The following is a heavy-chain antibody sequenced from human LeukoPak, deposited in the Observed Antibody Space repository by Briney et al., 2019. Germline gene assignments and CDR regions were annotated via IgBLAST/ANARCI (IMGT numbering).Heavy chain of an antibody. D-gene: IGHD3-10*01. CDR1: GGSISSSSYY. CDR3: ARDRQTMVRGVIINHPYY. V-gene: IGHV4-39*07. Sequence: SETLSLTCTVSGGSISSSSYYWSWIRQPPGKGLEWIGSIYYSGSTYYNPSLKSRVTISVDTSKNQFSLKLSSVTAADTAVYYCARDRQTMVRGVIINHPYYWGQGTLVTVSS. J-gene: IGHJ4*02. CDR2: IYYSGST.